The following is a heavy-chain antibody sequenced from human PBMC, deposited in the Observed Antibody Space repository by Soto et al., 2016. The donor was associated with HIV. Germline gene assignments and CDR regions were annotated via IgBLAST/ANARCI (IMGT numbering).Heavy chain of an antibody. CDR3: ARGGDYGGFYYGMDV. CDR1: GFTFSSYE. D-gene: IGHD4-17*01. J-gene: IGHJ6*02. CDR2: IGTAGDT. Sequence: EVQLVESGGGLVQPGGSLRLSCAASGFTFSSYEMHWVRQATGKGLEWVSAIGTAGDTYYPGSVKGRFTISRENAKNSLYLQMNSLRAGDTAVYYCARGGDYGGFYYGMDVWGQGTTVTVSS. V-gene: IGHV3-13*04.